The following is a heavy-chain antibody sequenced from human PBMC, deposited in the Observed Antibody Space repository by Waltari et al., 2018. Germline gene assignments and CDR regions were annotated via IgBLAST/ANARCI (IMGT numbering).Heavy chain of an antibody. D-gene: IGHD1-1*01. CDR1: GYTFISYD. J-gene: IGHJ3*01. CDR2: INPNTCAA. V-gene: IGHV1-8*01. CDR3: ARGDNWNDRLDF. Sequence: QVQLVQSGAEVKKPGASVRVSCKASGYTFISYDINWVRQAPGQGLEWMGWINPNTCAARFAQNFQDRVTMTRSTSETTAYMEISDLTSHDTAVYYCARGDNWNDRLDFWGQGTKVTVSS.